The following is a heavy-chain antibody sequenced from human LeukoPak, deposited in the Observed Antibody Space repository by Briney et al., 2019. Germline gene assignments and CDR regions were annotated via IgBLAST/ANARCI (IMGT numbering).Heavy chain of an antibody. Sequence: PSETLSLTCTVSGGSISSHYWSWIRQPPGKGLEGIGYIYYSGSTNYNPSLKSRVTISVDTSKIQFSLKLSSVTAADTAVYYCARRYYGYFDYWGQGTLVTVSS. CDR3: ARRYYGYFDY. D-gene: IGHD3-10*01. CDR1: GGSISSHY. CDR2: IYYSGST. J-gene: IGHJ4*02. V-gene: IGHV4-59*11.